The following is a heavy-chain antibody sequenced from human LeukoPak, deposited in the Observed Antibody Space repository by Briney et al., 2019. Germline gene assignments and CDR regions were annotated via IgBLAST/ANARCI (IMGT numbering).Heavy chain of an antibody. J-gene: IGHJ4*02. CDR3: ARDSSGYHAFDY. Sequence: SETLSLTCTVSGGSISSGGYYWSWIRQHPGKGLEWIGYIYYSGSTYYNPSLKSRVTISVDTSKNQFSLKLSSVTAADTAVCYCARDSSGYHAFDYWGQGTLVTVSS. CDR2: IYYSGST. D-gene: IGHD3-22*01. CDR1: GGSISSGGYY. V-gene: IGHV4-31*03.